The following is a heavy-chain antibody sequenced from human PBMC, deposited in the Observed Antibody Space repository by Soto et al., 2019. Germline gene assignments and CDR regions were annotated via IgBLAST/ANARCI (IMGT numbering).Heavy chain of an antibody. V-gene: IGHV4-34*01. CDR2: INHSGST. J-gene: IGHJ4*02. CDR3: ARGGGIYYYDSSGYFYYFDY. CDR1: GWSFRGYY. Sequence: SESLSLTCSVYGWSFRGYYWSWIRQPPGKGLEWIGEINHSGSTNYNPSLKSRVTISVDTSKNQFSLKLSSVTAADTAVYYCARGGGIYYYDSSGYFYYFDYWGQGTLVTVSS. D-gene: IGHD3-22*01.